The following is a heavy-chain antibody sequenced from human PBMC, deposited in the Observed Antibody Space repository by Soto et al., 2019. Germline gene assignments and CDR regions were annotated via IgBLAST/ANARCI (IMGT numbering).Heavy chain of an antibody. CDR1: GYTFTSYA. J-gene: IGHJ6*02. CDR3: ARGNNMGGSYYYGMDV. Sequence: ASVKVSCKASGYTFTSYAMHWVRQAPGQRLEWMGWINAGNGNTKYSQKFQGRVTITRDTSASTAYMELSSLRAEDTAVYYCARGNNMGGSYYYGMDVWGQGTTVTVSS. V-gene: IGHV1-3*01. CDR2: INAGNGNT. D-gene: IGHD1-26*01.